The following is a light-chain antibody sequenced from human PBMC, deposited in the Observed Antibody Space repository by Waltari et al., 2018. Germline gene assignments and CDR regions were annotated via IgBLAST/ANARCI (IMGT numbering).Light chain of an antibody. CDR2: EVS. J-gene: IGLJ2*01. CDR3: SSYAGSNTVV. Sequence: QSALTQPPSASGSPGQSVTISCTGTSSDVGGYNYVSWYPQHPGKAPKLMIYEVSKRPAGVPDRLSGSKSCNTASLTVSGLQAEDEADYYCSSYAGSNTVVFGGGTKLTVL. V-gene: IGLV2-8*01. CDR1: SSDVGGYNY.